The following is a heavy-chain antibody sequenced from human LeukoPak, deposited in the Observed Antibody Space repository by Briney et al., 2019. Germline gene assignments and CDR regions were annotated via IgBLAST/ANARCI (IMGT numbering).Heavy chain of an antibody. Sequence: ASVKVSCKASGYTFTGYYMPWVQPAPGHGLEWMGWVNPNSSGNNYARKFQGRVPMSRDTITSTAYKELIRLRSDDTAVYYCARGPSPFYSGSHWGCYIWGQGTMVTVSS. V-gene: IGHV1-2*02. CDR2: VNPNSSGN. D-gene: IGHD1-26*01. CDR1: GYTFTGYY. J-gene: IGHJ3*02. CDR3: ARGPSPFYSGSHWGCYI.